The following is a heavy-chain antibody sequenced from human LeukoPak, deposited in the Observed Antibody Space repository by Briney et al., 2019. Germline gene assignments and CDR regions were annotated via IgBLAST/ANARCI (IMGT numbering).Heavy chain of an antibody. J-gene: IGHJ4*02. CDR1: GFTFSSYG. D-gene: IGHD2-15*01. V-gene: IGHV3-23*01. CDR2: ISGNGGST. Sequence: GRSLRLSCAASGFTFSSYGMHWVRQAPGKGLEWVTAISGNGGSTYYADSVKGRFSISRDNSKNTLFLQMNSPTAEDTGVYYCAKARSAVVEAATNYWGQGTRVTVSS. CDR3: AKARSAVVEAATNY.